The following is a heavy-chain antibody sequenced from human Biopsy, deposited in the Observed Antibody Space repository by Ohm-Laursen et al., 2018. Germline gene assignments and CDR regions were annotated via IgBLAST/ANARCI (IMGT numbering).Heavy chain of an antibody. J-gene: IGHJ4*02. Sequence: SETLSLTCTVSGGSVTDSFHFWSWVQQPPEKGLEWIGYRFHSGSPIYNPSLQSRVTISIDTSKNQFSLTLSSVTAADTAVYYCARLSRRGYIIFFDYWGRRARVTVSS. CDR2: RFHSGSP. CDR1: GGSVTDSFHF. D-gene: IGHD5-12*01. V-gene: IGHV4-61*01. CDR3: ARLSRRGYIIFFDY.